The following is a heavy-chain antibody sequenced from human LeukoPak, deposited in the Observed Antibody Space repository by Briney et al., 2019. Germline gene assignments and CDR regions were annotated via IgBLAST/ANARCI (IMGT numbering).Heavy chain of an antibody. V-gene: IGHV4-38-2*01. CDR2: FYPGGST. CDR1: GYAISSGYY. Sequence: SETLSLTCAVSGYAISSGYYWGWILQPPGKGLEWIGSFYPGGSTYYNPSLKSRVTMSVDTSKNQFSLNLSSVTAADTAVYYCARGTTRLCPDYWGQGTLVIVSS. D-gene: IGHD1-7*01. J-gene: IGHJ4*02. CDR3: ARGTTRLCPDY.